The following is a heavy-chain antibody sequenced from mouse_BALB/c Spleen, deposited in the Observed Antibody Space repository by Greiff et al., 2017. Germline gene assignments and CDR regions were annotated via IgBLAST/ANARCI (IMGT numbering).Heavy chain of an antibody. CDR2: INPSNGRT. V-gene: IGHV1S81*02. J-gene: IGHJ4*01. Sequence: QVQLQQPGAELVKPGASVKLSCKASGYTFTSYWMHWVKQRPGQGLEWIGEINPSNGRTNYNEKFKSKATLTVDKSSSTAYMQLSSLTSEDSAVYYCARASPYYGSAMDYWGQGTSVTVSS. CDR3: ARASPYYGSAMDY. D-gene: IGHD1-1*01. CDR1: GYTFTSYW.